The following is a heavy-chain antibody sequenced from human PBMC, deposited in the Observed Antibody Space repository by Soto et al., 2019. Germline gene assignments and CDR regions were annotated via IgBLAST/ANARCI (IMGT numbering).Heavy chain of an antibody. CDR1: GFTVSSNY. J-gene: IGHJ3*02. Sequence: EVQLVESGGGLVQPGGSLRLSCAASGFTVSSNYMSWVRQAPGKGLEWVSVIYSGGSTYYADSVKGRFTISRHNSKNTLYLEMNSLIAEDTAVYYCATAHGVKEGGAFDIWGQGTMVTVSS. CDR2: IYSGGST. V-gene: IGHV3-53*04. D-gene: IGHD4-17*01. CDR3: ATAHGVKEGGAFDI.